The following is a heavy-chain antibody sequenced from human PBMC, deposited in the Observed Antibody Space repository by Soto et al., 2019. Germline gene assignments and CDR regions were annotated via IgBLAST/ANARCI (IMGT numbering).Heavy chain of an antibody. J-gene: IGHJ6*02. CDR2: INNCGYYI. CDR3: ARDTFNLMRGVMRGTYFGMDV. V-gene: IGHV3-21*02. Sequence: LVESGGGLVKPGGSLRLSCAASGFDFRTYTMNWVRQAPGEGLAWVSSINNCGYYIYYEDSMRGRFTNSRDNAKNSLFLLIDRLRAEDPAVYYCARDTFNLMRGVMRGTYFGMDVWGRGTTVIVSS. CDR1: GFDFRTYT. D-gene: IGHD3-10*01.